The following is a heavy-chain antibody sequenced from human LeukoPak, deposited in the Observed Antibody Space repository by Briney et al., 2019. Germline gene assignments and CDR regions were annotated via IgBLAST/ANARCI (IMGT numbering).Heavy chain of an antibody. CDR2: INPNSGGT. Sequence: GASVKVSCKASGYTFTGYYMHWVRQAPGQGLEWMGWINPNSGGTNYAQKFQGWVTMTRDTSISTAYMELSRLRSGDTAVYYCARARSNGSGYFDYWGQGTLVTVSS. V-gene: IGHV1-2*04. CDR3: ARARSNGSGYFDY. D-gene: IGHD3-10*01. CDR1: GYTFTGYY. J-gene: IGHJ4*02.